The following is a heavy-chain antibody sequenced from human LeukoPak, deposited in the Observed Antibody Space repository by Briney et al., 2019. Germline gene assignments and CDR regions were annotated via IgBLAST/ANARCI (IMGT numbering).Heavy chain of an antibody. V-gene: IGHV5-51*01. CDR2: VYPGDSGT. CDR1: GYSFTSYW. Sequence: GESLKISCKGSGYSFTSYWIGWVRQMPGKGLEWTGIVYPGDSGTRYSPSFQGQVTISADKSISTAYLQWSSLKASDAAMYYCARGAMVRGVPLDYWGQGTLVTVSS. J-gene: IGHJ4*02. D-gene: IGHD3-10*01. CDR3: ARGAMVRGVPLDY.